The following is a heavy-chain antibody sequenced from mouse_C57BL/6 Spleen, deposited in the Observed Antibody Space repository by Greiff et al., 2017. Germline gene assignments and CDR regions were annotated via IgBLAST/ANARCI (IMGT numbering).Heavy chain of an antibody. V-gene: IGHV5-17*01. CDR3: ARGDYDDAMDD. D-gene: IGHD2-4*01. J-gene: IGHJ4*01. Sequence: VQLKESGGGLVKPGGSLKLSCAASGFTFSDYGMHWVRQAPEKGLEWVAYISSGSSTNYYAATVKGRFTISRDNAKNTLFLQMTSLRSEDTAMYYCARGDYDDAMDDWGQGTSVTVSS. CDR1: GFTFSDYG. CDR2: ISSGSSTN.